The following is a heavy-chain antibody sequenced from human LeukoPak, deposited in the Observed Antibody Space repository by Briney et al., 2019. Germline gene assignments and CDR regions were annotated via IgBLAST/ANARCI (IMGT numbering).Heavy chain of an antibody. Sequence: GKSLRLSCAVSGFTLRSYVVHWVRQAPGKGLEWVALAWFDGSKEYYADSVQGRFIISRDYSRNTVYLQMNSLRVEDTGLYYCAKGGSATYYYYYYMDVWGKGTTVTVSS. CDR3: AKGGSATYYYYYYMDV. J-gene: IGHJ6*03. CDR1: GFTLRSYV. CDR2: AWFDGSKE. V-gene: IGHV3-33*06. D-gene: IGHD3-10*01.